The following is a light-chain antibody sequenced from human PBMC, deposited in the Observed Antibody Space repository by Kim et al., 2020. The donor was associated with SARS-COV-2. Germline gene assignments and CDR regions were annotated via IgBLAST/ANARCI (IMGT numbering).Light chain of an antibody. CDR1: KLGDKY. Sequence: VSPGQTATISCTGDKLGDKYTCWYQQKPGQSPVLVIFQDKKRPSGIPERFSGSSSGNTATLTISGTQAMDEADYFCQTWDTSSLVFGGGTQLTVL. CDR3: QTWDTSSLV. V-gene: IGLV3-1*01. CDR2: QDK. J-gene: IGLJ2*01.